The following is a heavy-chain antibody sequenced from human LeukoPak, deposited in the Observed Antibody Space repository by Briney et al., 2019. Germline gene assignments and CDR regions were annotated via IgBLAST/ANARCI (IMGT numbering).Heavy chain of an antibody. V-gene: IGHV1-46*01. J-gene: IGHJ5*02. D-gene: IGHD2-2*01. CDR2: INPSGGST. CDR3: ARDRTTHLPIVVVPAAIQSWFDP. CDR1: GYTFTSYY. Sequence: GASVKVSCKASGYTFTSYYMHWVRQAPGQGLEWMGIINPSGGSTSYAQKFQGRVTMTRDMSTSTVYMELSSLRSEDTAVYYCARDRTTHLPIVVVPAAIQSWFDPWGQGTLVTVSS.